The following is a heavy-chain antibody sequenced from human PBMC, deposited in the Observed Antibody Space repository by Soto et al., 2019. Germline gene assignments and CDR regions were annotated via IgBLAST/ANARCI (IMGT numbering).Heavy chain of an antibody. CDR1: GGSFTSNNW. D-gene: IGHD1-7*01. J-gene: IGHJ4*02. V-gene: IGHV4-4*02. Sequence: ETLSLTCAVSGGSFTSNNWWTWVRQPPGQGLEWIGEIYRTGSTNYNPSLKSRVTISLDKSENQFSLKVTSLTAADTAVYYCASRDPGTSVDYWGQGTLVTVS. CDR2: IYRTGST. CDR3: ASRDPGTSVDY.